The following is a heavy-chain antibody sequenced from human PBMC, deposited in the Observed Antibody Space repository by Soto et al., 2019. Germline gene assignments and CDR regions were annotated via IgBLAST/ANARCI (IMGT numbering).Heavy chain of an antibody. CDR2: IISAFASS. CDR1: GGTFSFYS. J-gene: IGHJ6*04. CDR3: VVYCSGGTYSGPRYGLGV. V-gene: IGHV1-69*18. D-gene: IGHD2-15*01. Sequence: QVHLVQSGAEVKRPGSSVKVSCKASGGTFSFYSIGWVRQAPGQGLEWMGRIISAFASSKSAQKFRGRVSMTADESTGTAYMELTSLTSEDTGVYYRVVYCSGGTYSGPRYGLGVWGGGTTVVVSS.